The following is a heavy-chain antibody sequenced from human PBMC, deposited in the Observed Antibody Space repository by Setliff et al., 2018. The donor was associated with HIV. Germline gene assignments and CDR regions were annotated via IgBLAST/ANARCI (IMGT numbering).Heavy chain of an antibody. V-gene: IGHV3-21*04. CDR2: ISSSSSYI. J-gene: IGHJ3*02. CDR3: SNWWLVKYAFDI. CDR1: GFTFSSYS. Sequence: GGSLRLSCAASGFTFSSYSMNWVRQAPGKGLEWVSSISSSSSYIYYADSVKGRFTISRDNAKNSLYLQMNSLRAEDTAVYYCSNWWLVKYAFDIWGQGTMVTVSS. D-gene: IGHD2-15*01.